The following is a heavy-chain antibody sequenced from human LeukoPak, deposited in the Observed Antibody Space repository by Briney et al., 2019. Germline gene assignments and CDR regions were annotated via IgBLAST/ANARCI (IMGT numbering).Heavy chain of an antibody. D-gene: IGHD1-26*01. CDR3: ARGGGATADIYYYYGMDV. Sequence: PSETLSLTCTVSGGSISSYYWSWIRQPPGKGLEWIEYIYYSGSTNYNPSLKSRVTISVDTSKNQFSLKLSSVTAADTAVCYCARGGGATADIYYYYGMDVWGQGTTVTVSS. V-gene: IGHV4-59*01. CDR2: IYYSGST. J-gene: IGHJ6*02. CDR1: GGSISSYY.